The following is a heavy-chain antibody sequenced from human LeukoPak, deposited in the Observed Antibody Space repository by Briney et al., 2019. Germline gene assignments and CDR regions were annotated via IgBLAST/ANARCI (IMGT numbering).Heavy chain of an antibody. Sequence: PSETLSLTCTVSGGSISSNFWSWIRQPPGKGLESIGYIYYSGSTSYNPSLKSRVTISVDTSKNQFSLKLSSVTAADTAVYYCARQNSSWRFDYWGQGTLVTVSS. J-gene: IGHJ4*02. D-gene: IGHD6-13*01. CDR2: IYYSGST. V-gene: IGHV4-59*08. CDR3: ARQNSSWRFDY. CDR1: GGSISSNF.